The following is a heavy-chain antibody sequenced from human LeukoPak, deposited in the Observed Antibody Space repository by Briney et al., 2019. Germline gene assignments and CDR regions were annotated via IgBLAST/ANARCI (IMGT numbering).Heavy chain of an antibody. CDR2: FYVGGAT. D-gene: IGHD5-24*01. Sequence: GGSLRLSCAVSGFSVTNNYMSWVRQAPGKGLEWVSVFYVGGATYYADSVKGRFTISRDNSENTRYLQMKSLRAEDTAVYYCARGDGYNFFDYWGQGTLVTVSS. CDR1: GFSVTNNY. CDR3: ARGDGYNFFDY. J-gene: IGHJ4*02. V-gene: IGHV3-53*01.